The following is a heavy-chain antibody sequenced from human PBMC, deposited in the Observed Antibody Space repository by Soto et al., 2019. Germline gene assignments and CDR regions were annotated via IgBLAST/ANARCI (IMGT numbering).Heavy chain of an antibody. J-gene: IGHJ3*02. CDR3: AKDGYYYDSSGPPGFAFDI. Sequence: GGSLRLSCAASGFTFSSYAMSWVRQAPGKGLEWVSAISGSGGSTYYADSVKGRFTISRDNSKNTLYLQMNSLRAEDTAVYYCAKDGYYYDSSGPPGFAFDIWGQGTMVTVSS. V-gene: IGHV3-23*01. CDR1: GFTFSSYA. D-gene: IGHD3-22*01. CDR2: ISGSGGST.